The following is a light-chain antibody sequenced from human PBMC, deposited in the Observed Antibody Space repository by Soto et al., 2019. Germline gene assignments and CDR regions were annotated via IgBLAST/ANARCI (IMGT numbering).Light chain of an antibody. CDR3: QQRSNWPIT. J-gene: IGKJ5*01. CDR1: RSVSSY. CDR2: DAS. V-gene: IGKV3-11*01. Sequence: EIVLTQSPATLSLSPGESATLCCRATRSVSSYLAWYQQKPGQAPRLLIYDASSRPTDIPARFSGSGSGTDSTLTISSLEPEDFALYYCQQRSNWPITFGQGTRLEIK.